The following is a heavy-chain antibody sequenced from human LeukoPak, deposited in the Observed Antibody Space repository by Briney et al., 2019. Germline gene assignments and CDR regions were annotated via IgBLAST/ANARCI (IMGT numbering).Heavy chain of an antibody. CDR2: MNPNSGNT. CDR3: ARVGDYRPFDY. CDR1: GYTFTSYD. V-gene: IGHV1-8*01. J-gene: IGHJ4*02. Sequence: ASVKVSCKASGYTFTSYDINWVRQATGQGLEWMGWMNPNSGNTGYAQKFQGRVTITADKSTSTAYMELSSLRSEDTAVYYCARVGDYRPFDYWGQGTLVTVSS. D-gene: IGHD4-17*01.